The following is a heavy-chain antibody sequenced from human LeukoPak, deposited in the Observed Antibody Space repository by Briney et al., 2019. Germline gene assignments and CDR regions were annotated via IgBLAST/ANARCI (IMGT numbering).Heavy chain of an antibody. D-gene: IGHD6-19*01. Sequence: PGGSLRLPCAASGFTFSSYAMRWVRQAPGKGLEWVSGISSSGGNTYYADSVKGRFTISRDNSKNTLYLQMNSLRAEDTAVYYCSKDATLYSSGWYFFDYWGQGTPVTASS. CDR2: ISSSGGNT. J-gene: IGHJ4*02. V-gene: IGHV3-23*01. CDR3: SKDATLYSSGWYFFDY. CDR1: GFTFSSYA.